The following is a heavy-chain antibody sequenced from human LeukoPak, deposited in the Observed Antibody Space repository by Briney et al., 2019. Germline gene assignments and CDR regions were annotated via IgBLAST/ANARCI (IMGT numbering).Heavy chain of an antibody. Sequence: ASVKVSCKASGYTFTAYYIHWVRQAPGQGLEWMGWINPDTGGPYYAQKFQGRVTMTRDTSISTAYMELSRLKSDDTAVYYCARGSSSWDYFDYWGRGTLVTVSS. D-gene: IGHD6-13*01. V-gene: IGHV1-2*02. CDR2: INPDTGGP. J-gene: IGHJ4*02. CDR1: GYTFTAYY. CDR3: ARGSSSWDYFDY.